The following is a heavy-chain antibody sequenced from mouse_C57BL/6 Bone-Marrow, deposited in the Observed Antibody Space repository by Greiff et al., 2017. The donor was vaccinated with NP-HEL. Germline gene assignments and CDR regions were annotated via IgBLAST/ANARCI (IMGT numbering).Heavy chain of an antibody. CDR3: ARDYGSSFDY. V-gene: IGHV1-81*01. CDR1: GYTFTSYG. D-gene: IGHD1-1*01. J-gene: IGHJ2*01. CDR2: IYPRSGNT. Sequence: VHLVESGAELARPGASVKLSCKASGYTFTSYGISWVKQRTGQGLEWIGEIYPRSGNTYYNEKFKGKATLTADKSSSTAYMELRSLTSEDSAVYFCARDYGSSFDYWGQGTTLTVSS.